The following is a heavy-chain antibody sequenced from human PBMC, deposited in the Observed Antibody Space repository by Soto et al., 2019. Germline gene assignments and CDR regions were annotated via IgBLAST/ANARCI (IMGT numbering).Heavy chain of an antibody. CDR3: ARSIRGPRRFNGMDV. CDR1: GFSLTSPGMC. CDR2: IERDDDDK. Sequence: SGPTLVNPTETLTLTCTFSGFSLTSPGMCVSWIRQSPGKALEWLALIERDDDDKYYSTSLKTKLTISKDTRKNQVVLTMANMEPADTATYYCARSIRGPRRFNGMDVWGQGTRVTVSS. D-gene: IGHD1-20*01. J-gene: IGHJ6*02. V-gene: IGHV2-70*13.